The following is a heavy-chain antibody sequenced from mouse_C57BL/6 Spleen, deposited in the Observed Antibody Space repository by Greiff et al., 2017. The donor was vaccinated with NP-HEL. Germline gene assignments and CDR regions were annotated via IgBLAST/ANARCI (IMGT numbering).Heavy chain of an antibody. CDR1: GYTFTSYW. Sequence: VQLQQPGTELVKPGASVKLSCKASGYTFTSYWMHWVKQRPGQGLEWIGNINPSNGGTNYNEKFKSKATLTVDNSSSTAYMQLSSLTSEDSAVYYCARSCSRGYWYFDVWGTGTTVTVSS. V-gene: IGHV1-53*01. CDR2: INPSNGGT. CDR3: ARSCSRGYWYFDV. J-gene: IGHJ1*03. D-gene: IGHD3-1*01.